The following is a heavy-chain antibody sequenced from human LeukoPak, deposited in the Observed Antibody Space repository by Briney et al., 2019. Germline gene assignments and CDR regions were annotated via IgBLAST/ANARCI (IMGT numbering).Heavy chain of an antibody. V-gene: IGHV1-2*02. Sequence: ASVKVSCKASGYTFTGYYMHWVRQAPGQGLEWMGGINPDSGGTNYAQKFQGRVTMTRDTSISTAYMELSRLRSDDTAVYYCAKNGRFGEFTDHYFYYYMDVWGKGTTVTVSS. CDR2: INPDSGGT. CDR3: AKNGRFGEFTDHYFYYYMDV. J-gene: IGHJ6*03. CDR1: GYTFTGYY. D-gene: IGHD3-10*01.